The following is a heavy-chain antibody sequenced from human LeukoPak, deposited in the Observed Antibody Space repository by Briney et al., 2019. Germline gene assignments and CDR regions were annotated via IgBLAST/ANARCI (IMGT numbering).Heavy chain of an antibody. CDR3: ARGIPTDSSGWYLPQAYFDY. D-gene: IGHD6-13*01. CDR2: IYSGGST. Sequence: PGGSLRLSCAASGFTVSSNYMSWVRQAPGKGLEWVSVIYSGGSTYYADSVKGRFTISRDNSKNTLYLQMNSLRAEDTAVYYCARGIPTDSSGWYLPQAYFDYWGQGTLVTVSS. J-gene: IGHJ4*02. CDR1: GFTVSSNY. V-gene: IGHV3-66*01.